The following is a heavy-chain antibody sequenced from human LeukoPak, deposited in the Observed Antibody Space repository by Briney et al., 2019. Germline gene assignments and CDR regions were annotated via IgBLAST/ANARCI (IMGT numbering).Heavy chain of an antibody. CDR2: ISGSGGST. CDR3: ASYCTGTICYSFDY. J-gene: IGHJ4*02. Sequence: GSLRLSCVASEFTFSNYAMSWVRQAPGKGLEWVSGISGSGGSTYYADSVKDQFTISRDNSKNTLYLQMNSLRAEDTAVYYCASYCTGTICYSFDYWGQGTLVTVSS. CDR1: EFTFSNYA. V-gene: IGHV3-23*01. D-gene: IGHD2-2*01.